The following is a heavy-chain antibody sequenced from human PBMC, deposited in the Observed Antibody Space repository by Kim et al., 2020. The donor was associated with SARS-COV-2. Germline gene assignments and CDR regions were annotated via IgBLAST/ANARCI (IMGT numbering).Heavy chain of an antibody. Sequence: SETLSLTCTVSGGSISSGDYYWGWIRQPPGKGLEWIGYIYYSGSTYYNPSLKSRVTISVDTSKNQFSLKLSSVTAADTAVYYCASYDYGDYDYFDYWGQGTLVTVSS. D-gene: IGHD4-17*01. CDR1: GGSISSGDYY. CDR3: ASYDYGDYDYFDY. CDR2: IYYSGST. V-gene: IGHV4-30-4*01. J-gene: IGHJ4*02.